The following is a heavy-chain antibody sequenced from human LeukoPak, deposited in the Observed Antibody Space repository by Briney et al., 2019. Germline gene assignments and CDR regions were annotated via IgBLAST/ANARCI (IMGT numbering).Heavy chain of an antibody. CDR2: ISGSGGST. CDR1: GFTFSSYA. D-gene: IGHD2-15*01. Sequence: PGGSLRLSCAASGFTFSSYAMSWVRQAPGKGLDWVSAISGSGGSTYYADSVKGRFTISRDNSKNTLYLQMNSLRAEDTAVYYCAKVEASFLVVVVAAYFDYWGQGTLVTVSS. J-gene: IGHJ4*02. V-gene: IGHV3-23*01. CDR3: AKVEASFLVVVVAAYFDY.